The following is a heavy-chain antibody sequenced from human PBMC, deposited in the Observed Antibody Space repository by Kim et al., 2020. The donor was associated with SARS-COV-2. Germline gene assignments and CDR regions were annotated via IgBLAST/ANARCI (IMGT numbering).Heavy chain of an antibody. D-gene: IGHD5-12*01. CDR3: VGGAGWLPDY. J-gene: IGHJ4*02. V-gene: IGHV4-59*09. CDR2: GSP. Sequence: GSPTYNPSLKSRVTLSLDTSKNQFSLRLSPATAADTAVYYCVGGAGWLPDYWGQGTLVTVSS.